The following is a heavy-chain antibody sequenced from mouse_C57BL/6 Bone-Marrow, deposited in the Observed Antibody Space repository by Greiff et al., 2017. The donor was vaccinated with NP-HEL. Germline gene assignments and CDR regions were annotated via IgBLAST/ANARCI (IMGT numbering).Heavy chain of an antibody. CDR2: IYPGNSDT. CDR1: GYSFTSYW. D-gene: IGHD1-1*01. CDR3: TRHYYGSSWFAY. V-gene: IGHV1-5*01. Sequence: VQLQQSGTVLARPGASVKMSCKTSGYSFTSYWMHWVKQRPGQGLEWIGAIYPGNSDTSYNQKFKGQAKLTAVTSASTAYMELSSLTNEDSAVYYCTRHYYGSSWFAYWGQGTLVTVSA. J-gene: IGHJ3*01.